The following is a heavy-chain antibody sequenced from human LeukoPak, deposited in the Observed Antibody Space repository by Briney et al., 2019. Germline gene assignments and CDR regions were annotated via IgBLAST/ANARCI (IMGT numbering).Heavy chain of an antibody. CDR1: GFTFSNFG. D-gene: IGHD3-16*01. CDR2: TRYDGTNE. CDR3: ARAPGGGPDAFDI. Sequence: GGSLRLSCAASGFTFSNFGMHWVRQAPGKGLEWVAFTRYDGTNEYYADSVKGRFTVSRDNAKNSLYLQMNSLRAEDTAVYYCARAPGGGPDAFDIWGQGTMVTVSS. V-gene: IGHV3-30*02. J-gene: IGHJ3*02.